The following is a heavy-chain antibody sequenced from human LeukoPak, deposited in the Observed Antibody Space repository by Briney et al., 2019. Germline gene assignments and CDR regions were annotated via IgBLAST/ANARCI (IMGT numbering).Heavy chain of an antibody. J-gene: IGHJ4*02. CDR1: GGSISSYY. V-gene: IGHV4-59*12. CDR2: IYYSGST. CDR3: ARDSERGYGDPLDY. Sequence: SETLSLTCTVSGGSISSYYWSWIRQPPGKGLEWIGYIYYSGSTYYNPSLKSRVTISVDTSKNQFSLKLSSVTAAGTAVYYCARDSERGYGDPLDYWGQGTLDTVSS. D-gene: IGHD4-17*01.